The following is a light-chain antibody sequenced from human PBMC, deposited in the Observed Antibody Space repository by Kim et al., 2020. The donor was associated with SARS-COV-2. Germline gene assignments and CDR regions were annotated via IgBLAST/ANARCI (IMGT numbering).Light chain of an antibody. CDR3: NSRDSSGDHVV. Sequence: SSELTQDPAVSVALGQTVRLTCQGDSLRNYYATWYQQRPGQAPVLVLYGKYNRPSGIPDRFSGSASVNTASLTINGAQAEDEADYYCNSRDSSGDHVVFGGGTQLT. J-gene: IGLJ3*02. CDR2: GKY. V-gene: IGLV3-19*01. CDR1: SLRNYY.